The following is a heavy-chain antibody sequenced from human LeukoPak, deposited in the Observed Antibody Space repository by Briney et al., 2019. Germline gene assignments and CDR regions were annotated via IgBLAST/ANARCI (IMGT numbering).Heavy chain of an antibody. Sequence: GGSLRLSRGASGFTLSSYWMHWVRQAPGKGLVWVSTIKSDGRSASYADSVRGRFTISRDNAKNTVFLQMGSLRAEDTAVYYCARDNSSVFDHWGQGALVTVSS. CDR3: ARDNSSVFDH. CDR1: GFTLSSYW. V-gene: IGHV3-74*01. D-gene: IGHD6-6*01. J-gene: IGHJ4*02. CDR2: IKSDGRSA.